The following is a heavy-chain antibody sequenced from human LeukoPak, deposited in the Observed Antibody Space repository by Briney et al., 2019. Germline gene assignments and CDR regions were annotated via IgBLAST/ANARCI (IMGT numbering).Heavy chain of an antibody. CDR1: GDSVTNHY. CDR3: AGSGGLSNQGAVFDY. J-gene: IGHJ4*02. CDR2: IYYSGSI. D-gene: IGHD3-10*01. V-gene: IGHV4-59*02. Sequence: SETLSLTCIVSGDSVTNHYWSLIRRPPGKGLEWIGYIYYSGSINYNPSLKSRVTISVDTSRNQFPMKLNSVTAADTAVYYCAGSGGLSNQGAVFDYWGQGTLVTVSS.